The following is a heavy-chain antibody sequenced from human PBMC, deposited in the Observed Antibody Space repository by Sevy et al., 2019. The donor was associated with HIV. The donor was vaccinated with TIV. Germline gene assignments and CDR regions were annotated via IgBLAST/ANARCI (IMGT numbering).Heavy chain of an antibody. CDR2: ISGNGDTT. Sequence: GGSLRLSCAASGFTFSSYAMSWVRQAPGKGLEWVSGISGNGDTTYYADSVKGRFTISRDNSKNTVYLQMNSLRDEDTAVYYCVKADQGEGDYWGQGTLVTVSS. CDR1: GFTFSSYA. J-gene: IGHJ4*02. CDR3: VKADQGEGDY. D-gene: IGHD3-16*01. V-gene: IGHV3-23*01.